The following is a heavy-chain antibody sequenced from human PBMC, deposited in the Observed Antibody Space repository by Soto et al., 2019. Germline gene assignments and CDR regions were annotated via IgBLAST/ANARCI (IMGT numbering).Heavy chain of an antibody. V-gene: IGHV1-69*01. Sequence: QVQLVQSGAEVKKPGSSVTVSCKASGGTFSSYTLSWVRQAPGQGLVWMGGIIPIFGIVNTAQNFQGRVSITADESTSPPYMELTILRSEDTAVYYCARPLTTGTTKGYAFWGQVTLVTFAS. D-gene: IGHD1-1*01. CDR3: ARPLTTGTTKGYAF. CDR2: IIPIFGIV. J-gene: IGHJ4*02. CDR1: GGTFSSYT.